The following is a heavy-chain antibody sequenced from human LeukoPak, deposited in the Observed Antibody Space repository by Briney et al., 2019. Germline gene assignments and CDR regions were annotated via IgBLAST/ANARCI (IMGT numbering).Heavy chain of an antibody. V-gene: IGHV4-39*07. J-gene: IGHJ5*02. CDR3: AREVVALGT. Sequence: SETLSLTCTVSGGSISSSSYYWGWIRQPPGKGLEWIGSIYYSGSTYYNPSLKSRVTISVDTSKNQFSLKLSSVTAADTAVYCCAREVVALGTWSQGTLVTVSS. D-gene: IGHD2-15*01. CDR2: IYYSGST. CDR1: GGSISSSSYY.